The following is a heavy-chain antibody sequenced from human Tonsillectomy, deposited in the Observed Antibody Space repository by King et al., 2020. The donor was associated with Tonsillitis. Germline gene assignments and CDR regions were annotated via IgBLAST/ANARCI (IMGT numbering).Heavy chain of an antibody. D-gene: IGHD2-15*01. CDR3: ARDGGCYFDY. CDR2: VYYSGSA. Sequence: VQLQESGPGLVKPSETLSLTCTVPGDSISSYYWSWLRQPPGKGLEWIGYVYYSGSANYNPSLKSRVTISVDTSKNQFSLKLSSVTAADTAVYYCARDGGCYFDYWGQGILVTVSS. CDR1: GDSISSYY. J-gene: IGHJ4*02. V-gene: IGHV4-59*01.